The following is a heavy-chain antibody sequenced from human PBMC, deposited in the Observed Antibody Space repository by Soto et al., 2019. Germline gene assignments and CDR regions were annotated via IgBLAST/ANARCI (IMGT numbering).Heavy chain of an antibody. J-gene: IGHJ4*02. Sequence: QLQLQESGSGLVKPSQTLSLTCAVSGGSISSGGYSWSWIRQPPGNGLEWIGYIYHSGSTYYNPSLKSRVTISVDRSKNQFSLKLSSVTAADTAVYYWARGFGGSKVYFDSWGQGTLVTVSS. D-gene: IGHD3-3*01. CDR3: ARGFGGSKVYFDS. CDR1: GGSISSGGYS. CDR2: IYHSGST. V-gene: IGHV4-30-2*01.